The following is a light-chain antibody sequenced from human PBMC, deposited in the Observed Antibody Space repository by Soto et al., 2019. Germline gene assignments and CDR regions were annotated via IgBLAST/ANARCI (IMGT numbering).Light chain of an antibody. V-gene: IGKV3-15*01. Sequence: EVVMTQSPATLSMSPGERATLSCRASQSVSSSLAWYQQKPGQAPRLLIYGASTRATGIPDRFSGSGSETEFTLIISSLQAEDFVIYYCQQYNNWWTFGQGTKVEIK. J-gene: IGKJ1*01. CDR1: QSVSSS. CDR2: GAS. CDR3: QQYNNWWT.